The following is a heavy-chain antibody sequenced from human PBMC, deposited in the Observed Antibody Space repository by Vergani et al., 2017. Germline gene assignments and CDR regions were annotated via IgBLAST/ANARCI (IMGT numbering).Heavy chain of an antibody. J-gene: IGHJ6*03. CDR1: GGSISSYY. CDR2: IYYSGST. V-gene: IGHV4-59*01. Sequence: QVQLQESGPGLVKPSETLSLTCTVSGGSISSYYWSWIRQPPGKGLEWIGYIYYSGSTNYNPSLKSRVTISVDTSKNQFSLKLSSVTAADTAVYYCARETTTVTNPYYYYMDVWGKGTTVTVSS. D-gene: IGHD4-11*01. CDR3: ARETTTVTNPYYYYMDV.